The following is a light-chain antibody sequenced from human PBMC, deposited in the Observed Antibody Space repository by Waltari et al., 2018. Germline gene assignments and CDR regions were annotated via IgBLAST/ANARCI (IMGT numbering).Light chain of an antibody. Sequence: DIQMTQSPSTLSASVGDRLTITCRASQSFSSWLAWYQQKPGKAPKLLIYEASTLESGLPSRFSGSGSGTEFTLTISSLQPDDSATYFCQQYNRYPYTFGQGTKLEIK. J-gene: IGKJ2*01. V-gene: IGKV1-5*03. CDR1: QSFSSW. CDR2: EAS. CDR3: QQYNRYPYT.